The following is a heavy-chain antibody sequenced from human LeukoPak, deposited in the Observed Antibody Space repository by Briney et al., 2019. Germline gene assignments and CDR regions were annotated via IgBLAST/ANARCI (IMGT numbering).Heavy chain of an antibody. Sequence: TSETLSLTCTVSGGSISTYYWSWIRQPPGKGLEWIGYIYNSGSTNYNPSLKSRVTISVDTSKNQFSLKLSSVTAADTAVYYCGRDREHSYGRWIDYWGQGTLVTVSS. V-gene: IGHV4-59*01. J-gene: IGHJ4*02. CDR3: GRDREHSYGRWIDY. D-gene: IGHD5-18*01. CDR2: IYNSGST. CDR1: GGSISTYY.